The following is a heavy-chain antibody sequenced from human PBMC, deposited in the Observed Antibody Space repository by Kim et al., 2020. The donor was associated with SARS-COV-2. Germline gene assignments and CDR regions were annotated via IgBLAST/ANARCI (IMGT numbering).Heavy chain of an antibody. CDR3: AKDLGTMVRGGFDY. Sequence: GGSLRLSCAASGFTFSSYGMHWVRQAPGKGLEWVAVISYDGSNKYYADSVKGRFTISRDNSKNTLYLQMNSLRAEDTAVYYCAKDLGTMVRGGFDYWGQGTLVTVSS. D-gene: IGHD3-10*01. CDR2: ISYDGSNK. V-gene: IGHV3-30*18. J-gene: IGHJ4*02. CDR1: GFTFSSYG.